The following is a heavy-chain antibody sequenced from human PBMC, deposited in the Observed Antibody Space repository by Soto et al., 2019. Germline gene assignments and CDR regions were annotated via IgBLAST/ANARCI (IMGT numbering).Heavy chain of an antibody. CDR2: IWYDGSNK. Sequence: QVQLVESGGGVVQPGRSLRLSCAASGFTFSSYGMHWVRQAPGKGLEWVAVIWYDGSNKYYADSVKGRFTISRDNSKNTLYLQMNRLRAEDTAVYYCARAQQQLVPDYWGQGTLVTVSS. J-gene: IGHJ4*02. V-gene: IGHV3-33*01. CDR3: ARAQQQLVPDY. D-gene: IGHD6-13*01. CDR1: GFTFSSYG.